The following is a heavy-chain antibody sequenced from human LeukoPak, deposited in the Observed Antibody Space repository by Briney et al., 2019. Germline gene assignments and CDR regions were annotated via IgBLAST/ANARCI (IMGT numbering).Heavy chain of an antibody. CDR1: GGTFRSYA. D-gene: IGHD6-13*01. CDR3: AREKTRYSSSPATFDP. J-gene: IGHJ5*02. V-gene: IGHV1-69*04. CDR2: IIPILGIA. Sequence: SVKVSCKASGGTFRSYAISWVRQAPGQGLEWMGRIIPILGIANYAQKFQGRVTITADKSTSTAYMELSSLRSEDTAVYYCAREKTRYSSSPATFDPWGQGTLVTVSS.